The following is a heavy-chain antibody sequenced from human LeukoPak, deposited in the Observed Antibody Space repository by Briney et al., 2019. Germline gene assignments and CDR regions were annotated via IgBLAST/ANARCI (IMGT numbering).Heavy chain of an antibody. CDR3: AKDRTVTTAGDFDY. CDR1: GGTFSSYA. Sequence: GASVKVSCKASGGTFSSYAISWVRQAPGQGLEWMGGIIPIFGTANYAQKFQGRVTITTDESTSTAYMELSSLRSEDTAVYYCAKDRTVTTAGDFDYWGQGTLVTVSS. D-gene: IGHD4-17*01. J-gene: IGHJ4*02. CDR2: IIPIFGTA. V-gene: IGHV1-69*05.